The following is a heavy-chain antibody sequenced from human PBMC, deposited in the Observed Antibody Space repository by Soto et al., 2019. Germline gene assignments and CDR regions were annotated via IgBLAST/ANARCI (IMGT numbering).Heavy chain of an antibody. J-gene: IGHJ5*02. CDR1: GVSINTYY. V-gene: IGHV4-59*01. CDR2: IYYSGSI. CDR3: ATSGWFSNWFDP. Sequence: SETLSLTCSVFGVSINTYYWTWIRQPPGKGLEWIGYIYYSGSIKYNPSLESRVTISVDPSKNQFSLKLYSVTAADTAVYFCATSGWFSNWFDPWGQGTLVTVSS. D-gene: IGHD6-19*01.